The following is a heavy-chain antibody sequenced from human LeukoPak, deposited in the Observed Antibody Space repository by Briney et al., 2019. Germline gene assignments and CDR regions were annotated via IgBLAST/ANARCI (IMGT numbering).Heavy chain of an antibody. CDR3: ARDPRGYCSSTSCHPWFDP. Sequence: GGSLRLSCAASGFTFSDYYMSWIRQAPGKGLEWVSYISSSGSTIYYADSVKGRFTISRDNAKNSLYLQMNSLRAEDTAVYYCARDPRGYCSSTSCHPWFDPWSQGTLVTVSS. J-gene: IGHJ5*02. V-gene: IGHV3-11*01. CDR1: GFTFSDYY. D-gene: IGHD2-2*01. CDR2: ISSSGSTI.